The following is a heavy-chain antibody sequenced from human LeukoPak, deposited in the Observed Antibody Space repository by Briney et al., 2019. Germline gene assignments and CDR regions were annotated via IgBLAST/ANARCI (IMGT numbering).Heavy chain of an antibody. J-gene: IGHJ5*02. CDR3: AKGPYSGFS. Sequence: PGGSLRLSCAASGFTFSSYSMNWVRQAPGKGLEWVSYISSSSSTIYYADSVKGRFTISRDNSKNTLYLQMNSLRAEDTAVYYCAKGPYSGFSWGQGTLVTVSS. CDR1: GFTFSSYS. D-gene: IGHD1-26*01. CDR2: ISSSSSTI. V-gene: IGHV3-48*01.